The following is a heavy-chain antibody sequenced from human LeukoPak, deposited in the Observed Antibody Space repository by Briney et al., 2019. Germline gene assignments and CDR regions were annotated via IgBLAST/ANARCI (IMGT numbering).Heavy chain of an antibody. J-gene: IGHJ5*02. V-gene: IGHV1-18*01. CDR2: ISAYNGNT. D-gene: IGHD2-2*02. Sequence: ASVKVSCKASGYTFTSYGISWVRQAPGQGLEWMGWISAYNGNTNYAQKLQGRVIMTTDTSTSTAYMELRSLRSDDTAVYYCARELKGDYCSSTSCYTGNWFDPWGQGTLVTVSS. CDR1: GYTFTSYG. CDR3: ARELKGDYCSSTSCYTGNWFDP.